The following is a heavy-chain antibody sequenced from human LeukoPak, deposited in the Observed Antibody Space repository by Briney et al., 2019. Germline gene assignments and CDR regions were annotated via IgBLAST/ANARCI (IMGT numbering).Heavy chain of an antibody. CDR3: ARERAYYYGSGSTMTVAYYYYGMDV. CDR1: GFTFSSYE. CDR2: ISSSGSTI. D-gene: IGHD3-10*01. Sequence: GGSLRLSCAASGFTFSSYEMNWVRQAPGKGLEWVSYISSSGSTIYYADSVKGRFTISRDNAKNSLYLQMNSLRAEDTAVYYCARERAYYYGSGSTMTVAYYYYGMDVWGQGTTVTVSS. V-gene: IGHV3-48*03. J-gene: IGHJ6*02.